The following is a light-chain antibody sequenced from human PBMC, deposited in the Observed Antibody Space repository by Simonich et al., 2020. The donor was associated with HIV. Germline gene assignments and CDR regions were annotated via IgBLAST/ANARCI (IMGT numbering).Light chain of an antibody. CDR1: QSIRSY. J-gene: IGKJ3*01. V-gene: IGKV1-39*01. CDR3: QQSYSTPFT. CDR2: AAS. Sequence: DIQMTQFPSSLSASVGDRVTITCRASQSIRSYLNWYKQKPGKAPKLLIYAASSSQSGVPSRFSGSGSGTDFTLTISSLQPEDFATYYCQQSYSTPFTFGPGTKVDIK.